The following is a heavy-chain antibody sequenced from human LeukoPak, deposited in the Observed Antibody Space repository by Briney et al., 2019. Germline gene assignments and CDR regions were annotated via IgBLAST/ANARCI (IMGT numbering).Heavy chain of an antibody. V-gene: IGHV3-21*01. CDR1: GFTFSSYS. J-gene: IGHJ4*02. Sequence: PGRSLRLSCAASGFTFSSYSMIWVRQAPGKGLEWVSSISSDSDYIYYADSVKGRFTISRDNAKNSLYLQMNSLRAEDTAVYYCARRWSTDFDYWGQGTLVTVSS. CDR3: ARRWSTDFDY. CDR2: ISSDSDYI. D-gene: IGHD2-15*01.